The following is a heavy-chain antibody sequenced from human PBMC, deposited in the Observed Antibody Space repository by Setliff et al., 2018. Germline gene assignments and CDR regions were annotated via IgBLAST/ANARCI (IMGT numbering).Heavy chain of an antibody. Sequence: PGGSLRLSCVTSGFTFNTYSMSWVRQAPGEGLQWVSTISGRGGSTFYADSVRGRFTISRDKIKSTLYLQMNSLRVEDTAMYYCARLWIPTMVLGVIKTYWYFDLWGRGTLVTVSS. CDR3: ARLWIPTMVLGVIKTYWYFDL. J-gene: IGHJ2*01. V-gene: IGHV3-23*01. D-gene: IGHD3-10*01. CDR1: GFTFNTYS. CDR2: ISGRGGST.